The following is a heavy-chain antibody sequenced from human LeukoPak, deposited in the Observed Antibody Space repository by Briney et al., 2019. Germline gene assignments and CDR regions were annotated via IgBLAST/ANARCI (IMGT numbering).Heavy chain of an antibody. V-gene: IGHV1-24*01. J-gene: IGHJ4*02. D-gene: IGHD2-2*01. CDR3: ATLPIIVVVPAAPYDY. CDR2: FDPEDGET. Sequence: ASVKVSCKVSGYTLTELSMHWVRQAPGKGLEWMGGFDPEDGETIYAQKFQGRVTMTEDTSTDTAYMELSSLRSEDTAVYYCATLPIIVVVPAAPYDYWGQGTLVTVSS. CDR1: GYTLTELS.